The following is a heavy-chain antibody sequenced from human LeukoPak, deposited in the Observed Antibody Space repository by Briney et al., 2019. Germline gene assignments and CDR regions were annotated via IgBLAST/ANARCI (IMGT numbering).Heavy chain of an antibody. Sequence: SETLSLTCTVSGGSISSYYWNWIRQPPGKGLEWIGFIYYSGTTNYNPSLKSRVTISVDTSKNQFSLKLSSVTAADTAVYYCARDWGVSARPGYMDVWGKGTTVTVSS. D-gene: IGHD6-6*01. CDR3: ARDWGVSARPGYMDV. CDR2: IYYSGTT. V-gene: IGHV4-59*01. J-gene: IGHJ6*03. CDR1: GGSISSYY.